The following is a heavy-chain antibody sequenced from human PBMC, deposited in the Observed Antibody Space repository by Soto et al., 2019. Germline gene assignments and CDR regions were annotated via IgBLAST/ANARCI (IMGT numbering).Heavy chain of an antibody. V-gene: IGHV3-23*01. Sequence: PRGSLRLSCAASGFVFNDYAISWVRQAPGKGLEWVSGISASGGRTYYADSVKGRLSVSRDNSNNTVFLQINRLRDEDTAMYYCARGSSTTPTSYGYLAYWGQGTLVTVSS. CDR2: ISASGGRT. CDR3: ARGSSTTPTSYGYLAY. D-gene: IGHD4-17*01. CDR1: GFVFNDYA. J-gene: IGHJ4*02.